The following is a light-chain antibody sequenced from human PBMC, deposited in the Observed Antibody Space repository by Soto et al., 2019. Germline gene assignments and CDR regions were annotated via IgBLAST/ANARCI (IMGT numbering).Light chain of an antibody. CDR1: QDTSNY. Sequence: DIQMTQSPSSLSSSVGDRVTITCQASQDTSNYLYWYQQKPGKAPNLLIYYASNLETDVPSRFSGSGSGTDLTFTIRSLQTEDIATYYCQQYDNLSLTFGGGTKVEIK. CDR2: YAS. V-gene: IGKV1-33*01. CDR3: QQYDNLSLT. J-gene: IGKJ4*01.